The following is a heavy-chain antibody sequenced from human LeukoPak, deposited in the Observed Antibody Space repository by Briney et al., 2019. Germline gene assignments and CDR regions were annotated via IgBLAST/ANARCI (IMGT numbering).Heavy chain of an antibody. Sequence: SETLSLTCAVYGGSFSGYYWSWIRQPPGKGLEWIGYIYYSGSTNYNPSLKSRVTISVDTSKNQFSLKLSSVTAADTAVYYCARDGRYYGMDVWGQGTTVTVSS. CDR1: GGSFSGYY. CDR2: IYYSGST. J-gene: IGHJ6*02. V-gene: IGHV4-59*01. CDR3: ARDGRYYGMDV.